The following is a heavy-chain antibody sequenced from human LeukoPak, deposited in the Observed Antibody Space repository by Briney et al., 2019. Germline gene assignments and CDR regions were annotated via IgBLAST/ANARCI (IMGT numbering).Heavy chain of an antibody. V-gene: IGHV3-30*01. Sequence: GGSLRLSCAASGFTFRSYAMHWVRQAPGKGLEWVAIISYDGSNKYYADSVRGRFTISRDNSKNTLYLQMNSLRLEDTAVYYCARGYCSSTFCDPDFDYWGQGTLVTVSS. CDR3: ARGYCSSTFCDPDFDY. D-gene: IGHD2-2*01. CDR2: ISYDGSNK. CDR1: GFTFRSYA. J-gene: IGHJ4*02.